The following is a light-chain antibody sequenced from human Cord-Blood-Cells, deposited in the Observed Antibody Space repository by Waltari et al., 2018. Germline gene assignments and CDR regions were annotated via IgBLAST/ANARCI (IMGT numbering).Light chain of an antibody. CDR3: MQALQTPLT. Sequence: DIVMTQSPLSLPVTPGEPASISCRSSQSLLHSNGYNYLDWYLQKPGQSPQPLFYLGSNRASGVPDRFSGSGSGTDFTLKISRVEAEDVGVYYCMQALQTPLTFGGGTKVEIK. CDR2: LGS. CDR1: QSLLHSNGYNY. J-gene: IGKJ4*01. V-gene: IGKV2-28*01.